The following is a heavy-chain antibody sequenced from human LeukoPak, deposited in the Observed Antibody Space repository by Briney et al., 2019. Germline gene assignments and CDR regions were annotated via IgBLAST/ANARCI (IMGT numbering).Heavy chain of an antibody. CDR3: ARAYYDFWSGEKAFDY. V-gene: IGHV4-61*02. Sequence: SQTLSLTCTVSGGSISSGSYYWSWIRQPAGKGLEWIGRIYTSGSTNYNPSLKSRVTISVDTSKNQFSLKLSSVTAADTAVYYCARAYYDFWSGEKAFDYWGQGTLVTVSS. D-gene: IGHD3-3*01. J-gene: IGHJ4*02. CDR1: GGSISSGSYY. CDR2: IYTSGST.